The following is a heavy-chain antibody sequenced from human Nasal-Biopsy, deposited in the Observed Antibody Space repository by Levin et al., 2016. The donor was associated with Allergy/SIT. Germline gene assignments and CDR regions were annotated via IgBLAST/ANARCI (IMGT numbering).Heavy chain of an antibody. CDR1: GYTFTGYH. CDR2: IDPNSDST. CDR3: VRELIRYDWDLLGY. D-gene: IGHD1-7*01. Sequence: ASVKVSCKTSGYTFTGYHIHWVRQAPGQGLEWMGWIDPNSDSTKYAQKFQGRVTMTGDMSINTAYMEVRRLTSDDTAVYYCVRELIRYDWDLLGYWGQGTLVTVSS. J-gene: IGHJ4*02. V-gene: IGHV1-2*02.